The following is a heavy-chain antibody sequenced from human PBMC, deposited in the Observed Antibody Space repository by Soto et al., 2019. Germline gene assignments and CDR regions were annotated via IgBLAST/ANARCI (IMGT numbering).Heavy chain of an antibody. Sequence: KTSETLSLTCIVSGESISSSSYYWGWIRHPPGKGLEWIGSIYYSGRTYYNPSFKSRVTISIDTSKNQFSLKLSSVTATDTAVYYCARQRTTVVTQAYFDHWGQGAMVTVYS. CDR2: IYYSGRT. V-gene: IGHV4-39*01. CDR1: GESISSSSYY. CDR3: ARQRTTVVTQAYFDH. D-gene: IGHD2-21*02. J-gene: IGHJ4*02.